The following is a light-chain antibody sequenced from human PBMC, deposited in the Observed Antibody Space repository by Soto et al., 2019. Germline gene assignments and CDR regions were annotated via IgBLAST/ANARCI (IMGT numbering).Light chain of an antibody. Sequence: EIVLTQSPGTLSLSPGDRATLACRASQSVSSRYLAWYQQKPGQAPRLLFYGASTRATGIPARFSGGGSGTEFTLTISSLQSEDFAVYYCQQYNNWPPITFGQGTRLEIK. CDR3: QQYNNWPPIT. CDR1: QSVSSRY. CDR2: GAS. V-gene: IGKV3-15*01. J-gene: IGKJ5*01.